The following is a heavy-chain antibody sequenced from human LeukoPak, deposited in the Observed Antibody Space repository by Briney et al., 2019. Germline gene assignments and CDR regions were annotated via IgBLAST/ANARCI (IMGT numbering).Heavy chain of an antibody. Sequence: SETLSLTCTVSGGSISSYYRSWIRQPPGKGLEWIGYIYYSGSTNYNPSLKSRVTISVDTSKNQFSLKLSSVTAADTAVYYCARGGSWFDPWGQGTLVTVSS. D-gene: IGHD6-25*01. J-gene: IGHJ5*02. V-gene: IGHV4-59*01. CDR3: ARGGSWFDP. CDR2: IYYSGST. CDR1: GGSISSYY.